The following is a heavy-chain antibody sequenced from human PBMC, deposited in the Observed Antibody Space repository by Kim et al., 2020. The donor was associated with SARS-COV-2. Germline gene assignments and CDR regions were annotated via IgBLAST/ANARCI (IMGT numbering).Heavy chain of an antibody. CDR2: ISAYNGNT. CDR3: ARAPPRTTWDWFDP. CDR1: GYTFTSYG. J-gene: IGHJ5*02. D-gene: IGHD2-2*01. V-gene: IGHV1-18*01. Sequence: ASVKVSCKASGYTFTSYGISWVRQAPGQGLEWMGWISAYNGNTNYAQKLQGRVTMTTDTSTSTAYMELRSLRSDDTAVYYFARAPPRTTWDWFDPWGQGTLVTVSS.